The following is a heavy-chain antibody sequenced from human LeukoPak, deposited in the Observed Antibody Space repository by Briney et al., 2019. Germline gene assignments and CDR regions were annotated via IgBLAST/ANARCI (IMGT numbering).Heavy chain of an antibody. CDR1: GYTFTGYY. V-gene: IGHV1-2*02. CDR2: INPNSGDT. CDR3: AREGYCSSTSCPIYYMDV. J-gene: IGHJ6*03. Sequence: ASVKVPCKASGYTFTGYYMHWVRQAPGQGLEWMGWINPNSGDTNYAQKFQGRVTMTRDTSISTAYMELSRLRSDDTALYYCAREGYCSSTSCPIYYMDVWGKGTTVTVSS. D-gene: IGHD2-2*01.